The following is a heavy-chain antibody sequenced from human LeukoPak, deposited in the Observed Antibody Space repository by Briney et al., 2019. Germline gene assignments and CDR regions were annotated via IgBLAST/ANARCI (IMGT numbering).Heavy chain of an antibody. CDR1: GFTFSDYY. D-gene: IGHD3-22*01. CDR2: ISSFSNFR. CDR3: ARARDYYDSSGYSYWYFDL. Sequence: PGGSLRLSCAASGFTFSDYYMSWIRQAPGKGLEWVSHISSFSNFRSYADSVKGRFTISRDNAKNSLYLQMNSLRAVDTAVYYCARARDYYDSSGYSYWYFDLWGRGTLVTVSS. V-gene: IGHV3-11*06. J-gene: IGHJ2*01.